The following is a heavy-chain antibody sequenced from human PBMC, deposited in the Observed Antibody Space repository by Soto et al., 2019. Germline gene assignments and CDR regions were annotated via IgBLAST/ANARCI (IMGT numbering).Heavy chain of an antibody. J-gene: IGHJ4*02. V-gene: IGHV3-30*18. CDR2: ISSDGSKE. CDR3: VKDDPVFAY. CDR1: GVTFSSHG. Sequence: QVQLVESGGGVVQPGRSLRLSCAASGVTFSSHGMHWARQAPGKGLEWVALISSDGSKEYYADSVKGRFTISRDNSKNTLYLQINSLRAEDTAMYYCVKDDPVFAYWGQGTLVTVSS.